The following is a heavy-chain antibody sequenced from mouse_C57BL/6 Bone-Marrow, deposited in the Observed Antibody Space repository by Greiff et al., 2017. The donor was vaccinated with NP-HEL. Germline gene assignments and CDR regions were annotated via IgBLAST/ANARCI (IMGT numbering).Heavy chain of an antibody. V-gene: IGHV5-6*02. CDR2: ISSGGSYT. Sequence: EVKVVESGGDLVKPGGSLKLSCAASGFTFSSYGMSWVRQTPDKRLEWVATISSGGSYTYYPDSVKGRVTISRDNAKNTLYLQMSSLKSEDTAMYYCARRTPAMDYWGQGTSVTVSS. J-gene: IGHJ4*01. CDR1: GFTFSSYG. CDR3: ARRTPAMDY.